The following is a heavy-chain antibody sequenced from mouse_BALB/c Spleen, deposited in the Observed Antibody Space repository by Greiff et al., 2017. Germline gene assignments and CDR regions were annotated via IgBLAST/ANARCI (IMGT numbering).Heavy chain of an antibody. D-gene: IGHD1-1*01. J-gene: IGHJ4*01. Sequence: QVQLQQPGAELVRPGASVKLSCKASGYTFTSYWINWVKQRPGQGLEWIGNIYPSDSYTNYNQKFKDKATLTVDKSSSTAYMQLSSPTSEDSAVYYCTTLYYYGSSYVYAMDYWGQGTSVTVSS. CDR1: GYTFTSYW. CDR3: TTLYYYGSSYVYAMDY. CDR2: IYPSDSYT. V-gene: IGHV1-69*02.